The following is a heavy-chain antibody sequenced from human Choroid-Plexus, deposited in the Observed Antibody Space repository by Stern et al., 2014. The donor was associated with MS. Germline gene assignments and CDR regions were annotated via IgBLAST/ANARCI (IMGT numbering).Heavy chain of an antibody. J-gene: IGHJ5*02. CDR1: GFTFGSCA. CDR3: AKDRQYLTYFFDH. CDR2: VSYDGSNK. V-gene: IGHV3-30*18. D-gene: IGHD2/OR15-2a*01. Sequence: VQLVESGGGVVQPGRPLRLSCVASGFTFGSCAMHWVRQAPGKGLEWVAGVSYDGSNKYYAGSVKGRFPIPRDNSQNTLYMQMSSLRPEDTAVYYFAKDRQYLTYFFDHWGQGSLVTVSS.